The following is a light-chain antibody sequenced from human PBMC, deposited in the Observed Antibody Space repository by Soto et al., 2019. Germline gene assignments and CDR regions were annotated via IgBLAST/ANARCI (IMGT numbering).Light chain of an antibody. J-gene: IGLJ2*01. CDR2: DVS. CDR1: SSDVGGYNY. CDR3: NSYTSSSTVV. V-gene: IGLV2-14*01. Sequence: ALTQPASVSGSPGQSITISCTGTSSDVGGYNYVSWYQQHPGKAPKLMIYDVSNRPSGVSNRFSGSKSGNTASLTISGLQAEDEADYYCNSYTSSSTVVFGGGTQLTVL.